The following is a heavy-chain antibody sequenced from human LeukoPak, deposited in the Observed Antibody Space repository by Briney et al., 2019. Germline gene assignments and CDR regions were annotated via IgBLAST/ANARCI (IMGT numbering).Heavy chain of an antibody. D-gene: IGHD5-18*01. J-gene: IGHJ4*02. Sequence: GSLRLSRTGSGFTFDDYGINWVRQAPGKGLEWVGFIRSKAYGGTTEFAASVKDRFTISRDDSKSIAYLQMNSLKTEDTAVYYCTRDSVYSYGLTELGFWGQGTLVTVSS. CDR1: GFTFDDYG. CDR3: TRDSVYSYGLTELGF. CDR2: IRSKAYGGTT. V-gene: IGHV3-49*04.